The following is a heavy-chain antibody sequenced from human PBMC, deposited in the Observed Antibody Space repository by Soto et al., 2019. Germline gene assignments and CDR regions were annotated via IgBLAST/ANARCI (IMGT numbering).Heavy chain of an antibody. V-gene: IGHV3-23*01. D-gene: IGHD4-17*01. Sequence: GGSLRLSCAASGFTFRNYWMHWVRQAPGKGLEWVSAISGSGGSTYYADSVKGRFTISRDNSKNTLYLQMNSLRAEDTAVYYCAIYGDYVNFDYWGQGTLVTVSS. CDR1: GFTFRNYW. CDR2: ISGSGGST. CDR3: AIYGDYVNFDY. J-gene: IGHJ4*02.